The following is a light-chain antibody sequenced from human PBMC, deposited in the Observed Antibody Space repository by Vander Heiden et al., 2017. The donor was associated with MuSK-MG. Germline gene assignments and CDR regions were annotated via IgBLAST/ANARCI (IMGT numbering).Light chain of an antibody. V-gene: IGKV3-15*01. J-gene: IGKJ1*01. CDR2: SAS. Sequence: EIVMTQSPATLSASPGESASLSCRASQSVSSKLAWYQQKAGQPPSLLIYSASTRATGIPARFSGSGSGTEFTLTISSLQSEDFAVYYCQQHYNFPLTFGQGTKVEIK. CDR3: QQHYNFPLT. CDR1: QSVSSK.